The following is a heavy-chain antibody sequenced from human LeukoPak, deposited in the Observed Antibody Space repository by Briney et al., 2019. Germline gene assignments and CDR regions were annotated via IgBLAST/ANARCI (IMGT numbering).Heavy chain of an antibody. D-gene: IGHD4-11*01. Sequence: PSETLSLTCTVSGGSISRGGDYWTWIRQHPGKGLEWIGNTYYGGNTYYNPSLKSRGTISIDTSKNQFSLRLNSVTAADTAVYYCARDFLLQSEGLFDYWGQGTLVTVSS. CDR1: GGSISRGGDY. CDR2: TYYGGNT. CDR3: ARDFLLQSEGLFDY. V-gene: IGHV4-31*03. J-gene: IGHJ4*02.